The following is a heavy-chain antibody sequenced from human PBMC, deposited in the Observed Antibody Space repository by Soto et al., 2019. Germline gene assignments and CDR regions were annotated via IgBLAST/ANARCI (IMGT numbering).Heavy chain of an antibody. V-gene: IGHV3-53*01. Sequence: EVQLVESGGGLIQPGGSLRLSCAVSGFTVSNNYMSWVRQAPGKGLEGVSVIYSGGYTAYGDSVKGRFTISRDNSKNTLYPQRNSPRPGGPAVFYCAAGPGGGGYWGQGTLVTVSS. D-gene: IGHD3-10*01. CDR3: AAGPGGGGY. J-gene: IGHJ4*02. CDR2: IYSGGYT. CDR1: GFTVSNNY.